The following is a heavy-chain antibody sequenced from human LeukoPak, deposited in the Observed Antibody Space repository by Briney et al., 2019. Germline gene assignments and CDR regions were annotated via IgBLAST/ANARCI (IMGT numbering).Heavy chain of an antibody. D-gene: IGHD6-13*01. CDR3: ARARGSAAAGTGLDY. Sequence: GGSLRLSCAASGFTFSSYGMHWVRQAPGKGREWGAVIWYDGSNKYYADSVKGRFTISRDNSKNTLYLQMNSLRAEDTAVYYCARARGSAAAGTGLDYWGQGTLVTVSS. V-gene: IGHV3-33*01. CDR2: IWYDGSNK. J-gene: IGHJ4*02. CDR1: GFTFSSYG.